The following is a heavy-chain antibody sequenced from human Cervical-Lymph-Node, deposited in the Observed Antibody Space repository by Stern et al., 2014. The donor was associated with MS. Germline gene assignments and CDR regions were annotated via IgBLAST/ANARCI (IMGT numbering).Heavy chain of an antibody. D-gene: IGHD5-24*01. V-gene: IGHV4-59*01. CDR1: GGSINDYY. CDR3: ARDRRDGYDSYALDL. CDR2: IYYSGGT. Sequence: QVQLVESGPGLVKPSETLSLTCTVSGGSINDYYWTWVRQPPGQGLEWIGQIYYSGGTNYSPSLNSRVTISVDRSQNQFSLRLTSVTAADTAVYYCARDRRDGYDSYALDLWGRGTMVTVSS. J-gene: IGHJ3*01.